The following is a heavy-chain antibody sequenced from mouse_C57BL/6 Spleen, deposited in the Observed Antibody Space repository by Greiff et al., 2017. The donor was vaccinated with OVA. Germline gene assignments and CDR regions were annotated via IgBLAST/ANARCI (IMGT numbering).Heavy chain of an antibody. Sequence: VQLQQPGAELVKPGASVKLSCKASGYTFTSYWMQWVKQRPGQGLEWIGEIDPSDSYTNYNQKFKGKATLTVDTSSSTAYMQLSSLTSEDSAVYYCARPRTTGYFDYWGQGTTLTVSS. CDR1: GYTFTSYW. CDR2: IDPSDSYT. D-gene: IGHD1-1*01. J-gene: IGHJ2*01. V-gene: IGHV1-50*01. CDR3: ARPRTTGYFDY.